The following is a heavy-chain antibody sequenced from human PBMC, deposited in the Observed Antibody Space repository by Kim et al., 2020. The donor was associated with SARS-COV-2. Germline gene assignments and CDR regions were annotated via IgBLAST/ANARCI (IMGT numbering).Heavy chain of an antibody. CDR3: ARKITMVRGGSYYYYYGMDV. J-gene: IGHJ6*02. D-gene: IGHD3-10*01. CDR1: GYTFTSYY. CDR2: INPSGGST. V-gene: IGHV1-46*01. Sequence: ASVKVSCKASGYTFTSYYMHWVRQAPGQGLEWMGIINPSGGSTSYAQKFQGRVTMTRDTSTSTVYMELSSLRSEDTAVYYCARKITMVRGGSYYYYYGMDVWGQGTTVTVSS.